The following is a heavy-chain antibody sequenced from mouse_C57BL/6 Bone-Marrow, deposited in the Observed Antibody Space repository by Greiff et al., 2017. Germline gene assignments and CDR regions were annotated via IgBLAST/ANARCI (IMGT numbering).Heavy chain of an antibody. CDR2: IYPGNSDT. CDR3: TRGRKYITTVGWYFDV. D-gene: IGHD1-1*01. J-gene: IGHJ1*03. CDR1: GYTFTSYW. Sequence: VQLQQSGTVLARPGASVKMSCKTSGYTFTSYWMHWVKQRPGQGLEWIGAIYPGNSDTSYNQKFKGKAKLTAVTSASTAYMGLSSLTNEDSAVYYCTRGRKYITTVGWYFDVWGTGTTVTVSS. V-gene: IGHV1-5*01.